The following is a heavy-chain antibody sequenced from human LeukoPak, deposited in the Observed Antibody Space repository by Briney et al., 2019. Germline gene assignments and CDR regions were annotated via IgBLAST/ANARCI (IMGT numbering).Heavy chain of an antibody. J-gene: IGHJ4*02. D-gene: IGHD6-19*01. CDR2: ISYDGSNK. Sequence: GRSLRLSCAASGFTFRNYYMHWVRQAPGKGLEWVAVISYDGSNKYYADSVKGRFTISRDNSRNTLYLQMNSLRAEDTAVYYCARDPSSGYLDYWGQGTLVTVSS. CDR3: ARDPSSGYLDY. V-gene: IGHV3-30*04. CDR1: GFTFRNYY.